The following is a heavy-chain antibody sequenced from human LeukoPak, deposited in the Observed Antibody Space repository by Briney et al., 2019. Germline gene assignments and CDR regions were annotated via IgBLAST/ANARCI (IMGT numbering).Heavy chain of an antibody. V-gene: IGHV3-21*01. CDR2: ISSSSSYI. D-gene: IGHD6-19*01. CDR3: ASVGIAVATFDY. CDR1: GFTFSSYS. Sequence: GGSLRLSCAASGFTFSSYSMNWVRQAPGKGLEWVSSISSSSSYIYYADSVKGRFTISRDNAKNSLYLQMNSLRAEDTAVYYCASVGIAVATFDYWGQGTLVTVSS. J-gene: IGHJ4*02.